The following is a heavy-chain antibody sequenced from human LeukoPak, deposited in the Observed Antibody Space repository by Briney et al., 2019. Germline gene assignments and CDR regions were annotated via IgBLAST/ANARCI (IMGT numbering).Heavy chain of an antibody. CDR2: IYHSGST. D-gene: IGHD4/OR15-4a*01. J-gene: IGHJ4*02. V-gene: IGHV4-30-4*01. CDR3: ARVGASPLDS. Sequence: SETLSLTCTVSGSSISSGDYYWSWIRQPPGKGLEWIGYIYHSGSTFYNPSLNSRVSMSVDTSNNQFSLKLSSVTAADTAMYYCARVGASPLDSWGQGTLVTVSS. CDR1: GSSISSGDYY.